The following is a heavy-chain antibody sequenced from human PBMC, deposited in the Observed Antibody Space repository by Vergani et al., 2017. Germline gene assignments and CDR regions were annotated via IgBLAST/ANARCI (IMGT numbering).Heavy chain of an antibody. CDR2: INHSGST. CDR1: GGSFSGYY. D-gene: IGHD3-3*01. CDR3: ARGQDDFVFDY. Sequence: QVQLQQWGAGLLKPSETLSLTCAVYGGSFSGYYWSWIRQPPGKGLEWIGEINHSGSTNYNPSLKSRVTISVDTSKNQFSLKLSSVTAADTAVYYCARGQDDFVFDYWGQGTRSPSPQ. J-gene: IGHJ4*02. V-gene: IGHV4-34*01.